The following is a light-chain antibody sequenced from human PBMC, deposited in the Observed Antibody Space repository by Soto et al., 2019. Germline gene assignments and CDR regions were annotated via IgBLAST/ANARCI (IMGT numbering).Light chain of an antibody. CDR3: QQYDYSRT. V-gene: IGKV1-5*01. J-gene: IGKJ1*01. Sequence: IQMTQSPSTLSASVGDTVTITCRASQSVSDSLAWYQVKPGEAPKLLIFDVSNLETGVPSRFSGSGSGTEFSLTIRGLQPDDFATYYCQQYDYSRTFGQGTQVDIK. CDR1: QSVSDS. CDR2: DVS.